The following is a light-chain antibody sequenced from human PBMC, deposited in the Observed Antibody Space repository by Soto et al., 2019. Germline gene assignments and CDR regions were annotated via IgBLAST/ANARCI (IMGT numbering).Light chain of an antibody. CDR3: QQYNNRTRAT. J-gene: IGKJ4*01. CDR1: QSVISY. Sequence: EVEMTQSPSSLSASPGDTATISCRSSQSVISYLAWCPQKPGGAPRILMFRTASSATGFPARFCGSGSGTEFNLTISSMQSEDFGVYYCQQYNNRTRATFGGGSKV. V-gene: IGKV3-15*01. CDR2: RTA.